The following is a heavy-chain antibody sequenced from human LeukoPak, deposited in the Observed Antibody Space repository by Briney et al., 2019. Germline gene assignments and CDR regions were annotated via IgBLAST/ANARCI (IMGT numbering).Heavy chain of an antibody. J-gene: IGHJ4*02. Sequence: SETLSLTCTVSGGSISSSSYYWGWIRQPPGKGLEWIGSIYYSGSTYYNPSLKSRVTISVDTSKNQFSLKLSSVTAADTAVYYCARDGVAGIFDYWGQGTLVTVSS. CDR2: IYYSGST. CDR3: ARDGVAGIFDY. V-gene: IGHV4-39*07. D-gene: IGHD6-19*01. CDR1: GGSISSSSYY.